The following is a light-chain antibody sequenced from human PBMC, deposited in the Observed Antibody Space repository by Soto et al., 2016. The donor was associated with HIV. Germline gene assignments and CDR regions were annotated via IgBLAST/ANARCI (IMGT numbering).Light chain of an antibody. CDR1: ALPKQY. J-gene: IGLJ2*01. V-gene: IGLV3-25*03. CDR2: KDS. CDR3: NSRDSTNNYVI. Sequence: SYELTQPPSVSVSPGQTARITCSGDALPKQYAYWYQQKPGQAPVLVIYKDSERPSGIPERFSGSSSGTTVTLTISGVQAEDEADYYCNSRDSTNNYVIFGGGTKLTVL.